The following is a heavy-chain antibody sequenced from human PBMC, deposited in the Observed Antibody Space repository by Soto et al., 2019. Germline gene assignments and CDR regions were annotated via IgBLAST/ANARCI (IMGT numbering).Heavy chain of an antibody. V-gene: IGHV3-33*01. CDR1: GFTFSNYG. J-gene: IGHJ4*02. CDR2: IWYDASNK. Sequence: GGSLRLSCAASGFTFSNYGMHWVRQAPGKGLEWVAVIWYDASNKYYADSVKGRFTISRDNSKNTVYLQMNSLRAEDTAVYYCARDRFCGADCYHQFDYWGQGIQVTVSS. D-gene: IGHD2-21*02. CDR3: ARDRFCGADCYHQFDY.